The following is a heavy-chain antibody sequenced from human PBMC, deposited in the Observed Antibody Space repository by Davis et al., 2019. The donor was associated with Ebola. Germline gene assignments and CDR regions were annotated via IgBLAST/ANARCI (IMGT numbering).Heavy chain of an antibody. CDR2: THYSGRP. J-gene: IGHJ5*02. V-gene: IGHV4-39*01. D-gene: IGHD2-2*03. CDR3: ARHSHWIWAWFDP. CDR1: GGSIINTDYY. Sequence: PSETLSLTCTVSGGSIINTDYYWAWIRHPPGKGLEWIGTTHYSGRPYYRASLKGRVAISVDTSQNQFSLTLNSVTAADTAIYYCARHSHWIWAWFDPWGQGTLVTVSS.